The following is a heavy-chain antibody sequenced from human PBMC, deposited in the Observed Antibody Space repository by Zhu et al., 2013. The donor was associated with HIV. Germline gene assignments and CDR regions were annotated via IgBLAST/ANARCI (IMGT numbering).Heavy chain of an antibody. CDR3: ARGHLHFMEWIVIDDYYHYTMDV. J-gene: IGHJ6*02. CDR1: GYRFTAYY. V-gene: IGHV1-2*02. CDR2: INPKNGGT. Sequence: QSGTEMKRPGTSVKVSCRPSGYRFTAYYIHWVRQAPGKGIEWMGWINPKNGGTKLAQTFRDRISVTRDTSINTIYMELRSLTSDDTAVYFCARGHLHFMEWIVIDDYYHYTMDVWGQGTTVVVSS. D-gene: IGHD3-16*02.